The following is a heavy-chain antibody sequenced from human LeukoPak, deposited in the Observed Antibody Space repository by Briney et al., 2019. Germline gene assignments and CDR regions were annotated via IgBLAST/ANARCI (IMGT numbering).Heavy chain of an antibody. Sequence: PSETLSLTCAVYGGSFSGYYWGWIRQPPGKGLEWIGEINHSGSTNYNPSLKSLVTISVDTSKNQFSLKMSSVTAADTAVYYCERGRRITMIVVVKIGYNWFDPWGQGTLVTVSS. V-gene: IGHV4-34*01. CDR3: ERGRRITMIVVVKIGYNWFDP. CDR2: INHSGST. J-gene: IGHJ5*02. CDR1: GGSFSGYY. D-gene: IGHD3-22*01.